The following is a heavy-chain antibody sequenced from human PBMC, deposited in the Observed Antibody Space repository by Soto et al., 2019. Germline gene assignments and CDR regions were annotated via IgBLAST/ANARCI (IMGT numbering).Heavy chain of an antibody. CDR1: GGSFSGYY. CDR3: ARGNGYWFDP. D-gene: IGHD6-13*01. V-gene: IGHV4-34*01. J-gene: IGHJ5*02. CDR2: INHSGRT. Sequence: QVQLQQWGAGLLKPSETLSLTCAVYGGSFSGYYWSWIRQPPGKGLEWIGEINHSGRTNYNPSLKSRVTISVDTSKNQLALKLSSVNAADTVVYYCARGNGYWFDPWGEGNMVTVSS.